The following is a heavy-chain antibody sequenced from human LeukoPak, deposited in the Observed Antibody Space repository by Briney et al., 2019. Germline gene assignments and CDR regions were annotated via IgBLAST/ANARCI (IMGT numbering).Heavy chain of an antibody. CDR2: INSDGSST. D-gene: IGHD6-19*01. J-gene: IGHJ4*02. V-gene: IGHV3-74*01. CDR3: ARDHSSGWHEDYFDY. CDR1: GFSFSDVW. Sequence: GGSLRLSCAASGFSFSDVWMTWVRQAPGKGLVWVSRINSDGSSTSYADSVKGRFTISRDNAKNTLYLQMNSLRAEDTAVYYCARDHSSGWHEDYFDYWGQGTLVTVSS.